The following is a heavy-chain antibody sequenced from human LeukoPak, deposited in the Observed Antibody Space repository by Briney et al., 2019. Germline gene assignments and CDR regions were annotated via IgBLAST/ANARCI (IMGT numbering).Heavy chain of an antibody. V-gene: IGHV4-30-4*01. Sequence: SGTLSLTCTVSGGSISSGDYYWSWIGQPPGKGLEWIGYIYYSGSTYYNPSLKSRVTISVDTSKNQFSLKLSSVTAADTAVYYCVRGGGIYYDSSGYPSWDYWGQGTLVTVSS. CDR3: VRGGGIYYDSSGYPSWDY. CDR2: IYYSGST. D-gene: IGHD3-22*01. CDR1: GGSISSGDYY. J-gene: IGHJ4*02.